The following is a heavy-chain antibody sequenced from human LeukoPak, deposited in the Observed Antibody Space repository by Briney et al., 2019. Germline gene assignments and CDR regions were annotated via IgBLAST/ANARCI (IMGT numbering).Heavy chain of an antibody. D-gene: IGHD2-2*01. J-gene: IGHJ4*02. CDR1: GFMFSHFA. Sequence: GGSLRLSCAASGFMFSHFAMSWVRQAPGKGLEWVSTIYYSGGNTYSADSVKGRFTISRDNAKNTLYLQMNSLRAEDTAVYYCAKDQGQAVVPRRFDYWGQGTLVTVSS. V-gene: IGHV3-23*01. CDR2: IYYSGGNT. CDR3: AKDQGQAVVPRRFDY.